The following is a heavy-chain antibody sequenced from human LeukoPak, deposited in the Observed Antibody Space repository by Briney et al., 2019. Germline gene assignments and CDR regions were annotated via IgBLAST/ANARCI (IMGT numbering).Heavy chain of an antibody. Sequence: GGSLRLSCAASGFTVSSNYMSWVRQAPGKGLEWVSVIYSGGSTYYADSVKGRFTISRDNSKNTLYLQMNSLRAEDTAVYYCARGPYDFWSGYYDYWGQGTLVTVSS. D-gene: IGHD3-3*01. V-gene: IGHV3-53*01. J-gene: IGHJ4*02. CDR3: ARGPYDFWSGYYDY. CDR2: IYSGGST. CDR1: GFTVSSNY.